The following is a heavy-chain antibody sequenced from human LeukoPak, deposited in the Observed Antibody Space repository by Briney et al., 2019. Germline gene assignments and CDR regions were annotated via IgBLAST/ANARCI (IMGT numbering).Heavy chain of an antibody. D-gene: IGHD4-17*01. Sequence: AXVKVSCKASGYTFTSYYMHWVRQAPGQGLEWMGIINPSGGSTNYAQKLKGRDTMNRDTSISTAYMELSRLTSDDTAVYYCARDRDYGDYVLGYWGQGTLVTVSS. CDR3: ARDRDYGDYVLGY. V-gene: IGHV1-46*04. CDR2: INPSGGST. CDR1: GYTFTSYY. J-gene: IGHJ4*02.